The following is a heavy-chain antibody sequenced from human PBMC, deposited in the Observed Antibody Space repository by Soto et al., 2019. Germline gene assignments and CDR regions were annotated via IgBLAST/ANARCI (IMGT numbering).Heavy chain of an antibody. CDR2: IWYDGSNK. D-gene: IGHD1-26*01. V-gene: IGHV3-33*01. Sequence: PGASLRLSCAASGFTFSSYGMHCVRQAPGKGLEWVAVIWYDGSNKYYADSVNGRFAISSDRSKNTLYLEMNNLRAGDTALYFYARGKPAIVGGPGSGFDIWGQGTMVTVSS. CDR3: ARGKPAIVGGPGSGFDI. CDR1: GFTFSSYG. J-gene: IGHJ3*02.